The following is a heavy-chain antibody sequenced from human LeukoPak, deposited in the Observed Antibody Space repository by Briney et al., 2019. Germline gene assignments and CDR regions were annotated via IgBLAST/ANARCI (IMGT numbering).Heavy chain of an antibody. D-gene: IGHD6-13*01. CDR2: IYYSGST. CDR3: ARVGRIAGAFDI. V-gene: IGHV4-59*12. CDR1: GGSISSYY. Sequence: PSETLSLTCTVSGGSISSYYWSWIRQPPGKGLEWIGYIYYSGSTNYNPSLKSRVTISVDTSKNQFSLKLSSVTAADTAVYYCARVGRIAGAFDIWGQGTMVTVSS. J-gene: IGHJ3*02.